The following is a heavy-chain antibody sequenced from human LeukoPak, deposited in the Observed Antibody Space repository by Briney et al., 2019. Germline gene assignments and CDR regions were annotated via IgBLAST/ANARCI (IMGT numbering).Heavy chain of an antibody. CDR1: GFTFSSYA. CDR3: AKGDQLWPHKDSFDY. CDR2: ISSSSSYI. D-gene: IGHD5-18*01. J-gene: IGHJ4*02. Sequence: GGSLRLSCAASGFTFSSYAMSWVRQAPGKGLEWVSSISSSSSYIYYADSVKGRFTISRDNSKNTLYLQMNSLRAEDTAVYYCAKGDQLWPHKDSFDYWGQGTLVTVSS. V-gene: IGHV3-23*01.